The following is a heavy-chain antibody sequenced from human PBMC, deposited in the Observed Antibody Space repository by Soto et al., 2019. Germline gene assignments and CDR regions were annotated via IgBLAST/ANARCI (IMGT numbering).Heavy chain of an antibody. J-gene: IGHJ4*02. CDR2: ISAYNGNT. CDR3: ARALLRWLVSDFDY. V-gene: IGHV1-18*01. Sequence: QVQLVQSGAEVKKPGASVKVSCKASGYTFTXXGXSWVRQAPGQGLEWMGWISAYNGNTNYAQKLQGRVTMTTDTSTSTAYMELRSLRSDDTAVYYCARALLRWLVSDFDYWGQGTLVTVSS. CDR1: GYTFTXXG. D-gene: IGHD6-19*01.